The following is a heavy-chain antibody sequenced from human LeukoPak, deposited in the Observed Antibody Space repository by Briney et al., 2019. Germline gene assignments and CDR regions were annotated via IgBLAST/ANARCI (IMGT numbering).Heavy chain of an antibody. CDR1: RGSFSGYY. CDR3: ARGPSRRDGYNYGRMFDY. J-gene: IGHJ4*02. CDR2: INHSGST. D-gene: IGHD5-24*01. Sequence: SETLSLTCADYRGSFSGYYWSWIRQPPGKGREWIGEINHSGSTNYNPSLKSRVTISVDTSKNQFSLKLSSVTAADTAVYYCARGPSRRDGYNYGRMFDYWGQGTLVTVSS. V-gene: IGHV4-34*01.